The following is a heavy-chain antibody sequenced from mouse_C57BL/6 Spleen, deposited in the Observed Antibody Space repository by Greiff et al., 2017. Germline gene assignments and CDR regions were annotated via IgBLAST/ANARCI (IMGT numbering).Heavy chain of an antibody. CDR3: ARTGNSNYYAMDY. J-gene: IGHJ4*01. CDR2: IWSGGST. D-gene: IGHD2-1*01. Sequence: VQLQQSGPGLVQPSQSLYITCTVSGFSLTSYGVHWVRQSPGKGLEWLGVIWSGGSTDYNAAFISRLSISKYNSKSQVFFKMNRLQADDTAIYYCARTGNSNYYAMDYWGQGTSVTVSS. V-gene: IGHV2-2*01. CDR1: GFSLTSYG.